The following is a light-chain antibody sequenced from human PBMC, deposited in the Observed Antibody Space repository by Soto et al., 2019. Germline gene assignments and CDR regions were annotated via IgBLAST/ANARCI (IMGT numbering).Light chain of an antibody. CDR2: GAS. J-gene: IGKJ1*01. V-gene: IGKV3-20*01. CDR3: QQYGSSPGT. CDR1: KSVSSSY. Sequence: EIVLTQSPVTLSLSSGERATLSCRASKSVSSSYLAWYQQKPGQAPRLLIYGASSRATGIPDRFSGSGSGTDFILTISRLESEDFAMYYCQQYGSSPGTFGQGTKVEIK.